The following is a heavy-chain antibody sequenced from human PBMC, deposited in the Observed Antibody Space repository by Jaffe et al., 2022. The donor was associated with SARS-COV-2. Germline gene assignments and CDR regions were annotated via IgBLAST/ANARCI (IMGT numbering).Heavy chain of an antibody. Sequence: EVQLLESGGGLVQPGGSLRLSCVASGFTLRTYAMTWVRQVPGGGLRWVSSISATGSGTLYADSVKGRFTISRDISKNTVYLQMSSLTAEDTAIYYCAKSRRSGSNYGMDVWGQGTTVTVSS. V-gene: IGHV3-23*01. D-gene: IGHD1-26*01. CDR2: ISATGSGT. CDR1: GFTLRTYA. CDR3: AKSRRSGSNYGMDV. J-gene: IGHJ6*02.